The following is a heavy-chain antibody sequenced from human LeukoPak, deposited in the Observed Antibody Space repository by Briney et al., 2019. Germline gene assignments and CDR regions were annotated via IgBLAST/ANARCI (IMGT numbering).Heavy chain of an antibody. D-gene: IGHD6-13*01. V-gene: IGHV4-30-4*01. CDR3: AREGIAAAGIVY. Sequence: SETLSLTCTVSGGSISSGDYYWSWIRQPPGKGLEWIGYIYYSGSTYYNPSLKSRVTISVDTSKNQFSLKLSSVTAADTAVYYCAREGIAAAGIVYWGQGTLVTVSS. J-gene: IGHJ4*02. CDR2: IYYSGST. CDR1: GGSISSGDYY.